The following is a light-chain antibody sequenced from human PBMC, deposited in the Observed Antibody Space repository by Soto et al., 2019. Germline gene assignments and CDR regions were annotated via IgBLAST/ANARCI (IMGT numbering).Light chain of an antibody. CDR1: QGISTY. V-gene: IGKV1-9*01. Sequence: DIQMTQSPSSLSSSVGDRVTIACRASQGISTYLAWYQQKPGKVPKLLIYAASTLQSGVPSRFSGSGSGTDFTLTISSLQPEDFATYYCQQLNNYPSTFGGGTKVDIK. J-gene: IGKJ4*01. CDR2: AAS. CDR3: QQLNNYPST.